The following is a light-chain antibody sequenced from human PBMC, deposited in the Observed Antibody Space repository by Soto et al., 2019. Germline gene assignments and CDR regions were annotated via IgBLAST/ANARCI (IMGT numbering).Light chain of an antibody. CDR1: RSDVGGYNL. Sequence: QSALTQTASVSGSPGQSITISCTGTRSDVGGYNLVSWFQQSPGKAPKLIIYEVSKRPSGVSDRFSGSKTDDTASLTISELQAEDEADYFCCSYAGYSTLVFGTGTKVTVL. V-gene: IGLV2-23*02. CDR3: CSYAGYSTLV. J-gene: IGLJ1*01. CDR2: EVS.